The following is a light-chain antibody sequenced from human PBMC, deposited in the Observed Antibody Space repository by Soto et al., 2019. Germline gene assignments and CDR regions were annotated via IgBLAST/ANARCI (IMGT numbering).Light chain of an antibody. CDR3: QQAYSFPLT. CDR2: GAS. Sequence: DIQMTQSPSSVSASVGDRVTITCRASQGLGVWLGWYQQKPGKAPQLLIFGASGLQTGVPSRFSGSGSGTDFTLTISILQPEDFATYYCQQAYSFPLTFGGGTKVEIK. V-gene: IGKV1-12*01. J-gene: IGKJ4*01. CDR1: QGLGVW.